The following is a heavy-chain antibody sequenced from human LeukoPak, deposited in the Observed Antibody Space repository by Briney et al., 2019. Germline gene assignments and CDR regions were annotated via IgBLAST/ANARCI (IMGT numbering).Heavy chain of an antibody. CDR2: ISHSGSNL. Sequence: PGGSLRLSCAASGFIFSSYGMHWVRQAPGKGLEWLSYISHSGSNLDYAESVRGRFTISRDNANHSLYLQINSLRAEDTAVYYCARGDSSGVPDYWGQGTLVTVSS. D-gene: IGHD3-22*01. CDR3: ARGDSSGVPDY. V-gene: IGHV3-48*04. CDR1: GFIFSSYG. J-gene: IGHJ4*02.